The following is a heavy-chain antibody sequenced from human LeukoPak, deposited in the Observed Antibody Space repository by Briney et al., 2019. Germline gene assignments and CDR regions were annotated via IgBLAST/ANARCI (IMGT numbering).Heavy chain of an antibody. D-gene: IGHD5-24*01. V-gene: IGHV4-39*07. CDR1: GGSINSSAYY. Sequence: SETLSLTCTVSGGSINSSAYYWSWIRQSPGKGLEWIGEINQSGNNNYNPSLKSRVTISVDTSKNQFSLNLNSVTAADTAVYYCARRVRFGDGWVFDYWGQGTLVTVSS. J-gene: IGHJ4*02. CDR3: ARRVRFGDGWVFDY. CDR2: INQSGNN.